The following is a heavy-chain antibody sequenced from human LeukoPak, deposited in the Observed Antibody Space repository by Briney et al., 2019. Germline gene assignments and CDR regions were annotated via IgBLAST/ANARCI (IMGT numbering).Heavy chain of an antibody. CDR2: IIPIFGTA. CDR3: ARGYYDSSGYYPPWDAFDI. J-gene: IGHJ3*02. Sequence: ASVKVSCTASGGTFSSYAISWVRQAPGQGLEWMGGIIPIFGTANYAQKFQGRVTITTDESTSTAYMELGSLRSEDTAVYYCARGYYDSSGYYPPWDAFDIWGQGTMVTVSS. V-gene: IGHV1-69*05. D-gene: IGHD3-22*01. CDR1: GGTFSSYA.